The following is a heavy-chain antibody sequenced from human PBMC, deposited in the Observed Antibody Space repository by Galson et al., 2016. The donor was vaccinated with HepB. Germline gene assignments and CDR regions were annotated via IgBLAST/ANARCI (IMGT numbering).Heavy chain of an antibody. V-gene: IGHV3-13*01. D-gene: IGHD5-12*01. CDR3: ARDGGYSGYDAYGLDV. CDR2: IGTAGNT. CDR1: GFTFSIYD. J-gene: IGHJ6*04. Sequence: SLRLSCAASGFTFSIYDMHWVRQAPGSGLEWVSVIGTAGNTYYAASVKGRFTNSREDAKNSLFLQMNSLTVGDTAVYYCARDGGYSGYDAYGLDVWGKGTTATVSS.